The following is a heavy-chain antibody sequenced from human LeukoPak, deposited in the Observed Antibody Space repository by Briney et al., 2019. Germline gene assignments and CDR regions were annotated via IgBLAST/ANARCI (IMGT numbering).Heavy chain of an antibody. V-gene: IGHV3-23*01. J-gene: IGHJ6*02. CDR1: GFTFSSYA. CDR2: IRGSGGST. Sequence: GGSLRLSCAASGFTFSSYAMSWVRQAPGKGLEWVSGIRGSGGSTYYADSVKGRFTISRDNFNNTLYLQMNSLRAEDTAVYYCAKVLRYFMDVWGQGTTVTVSS. CDR3: AKVLRYFMDV. D-gene: IGHD3-9*01.